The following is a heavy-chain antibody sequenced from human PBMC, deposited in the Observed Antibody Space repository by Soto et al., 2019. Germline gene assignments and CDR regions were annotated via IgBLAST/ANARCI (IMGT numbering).Heavy chain of an antibody. CDR2: ISAYNGNT. J-gene: IGHJ6*02. V-gene: IGHV1-18*01. CDR3: ASRCSGSYLDYYGMDV. D-gene: IGHD3-10*02. Sequence: ASVKVSCKASGYTFTSYGISWVRQAPGQGLERMGWISAYNGNTNYAQKLQGRVTMTTDTSTSTAYMELRSLRSDDTAVYYSASRCSGSYLDYYGMDVWGQGTTVTVSS. CDR1: GYTFTSYG.